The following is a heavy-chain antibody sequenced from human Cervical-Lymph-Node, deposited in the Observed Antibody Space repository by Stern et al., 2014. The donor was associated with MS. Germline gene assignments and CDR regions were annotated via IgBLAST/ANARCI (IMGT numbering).Heavy chain of an antibody. CDR3: ASRGRVVVTAIRPYGAFDI. J-gene: IGHJ3*02. CDR1: GGSISSGGYY. Sequence: QLQLQESGPGLVKPSQTLSLTCTVSGGSISSGGYYWSWIRQHPGKGLEWIGYIYYSGSTYYNPSLKSRVTISVDTSKNQFSLKLSSVTAADTAVYYCASRGRVVVTAIRPYGAFDIWGQGTMVTVSS. D-gene: IGHD2-21*02. V-gene: IGHV4-31*03. CDR2: IYYSGST.